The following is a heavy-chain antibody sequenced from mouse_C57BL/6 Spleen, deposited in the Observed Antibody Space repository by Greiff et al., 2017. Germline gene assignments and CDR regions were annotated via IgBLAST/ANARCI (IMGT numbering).Heavy chain of an antibody. V-gene: IGHV1-15*01. CDR2: IDPETGGT. J-gene: IGHJ2*01. D-gene: IGHD1-1*01. CDR3: TIITTVVEGC. Sequence: QVQLKESGAELVRPGASVTLSCKASGYTFTDYEMHWVKQTPVHGLEWIGAIDPETGGTAYNQKFKGKAILTADKSSSTAYMELRSLTSEDSAVYYCTIITTVVEGCWGQGTTLTVSS. CDR1: GYTFTDYE.